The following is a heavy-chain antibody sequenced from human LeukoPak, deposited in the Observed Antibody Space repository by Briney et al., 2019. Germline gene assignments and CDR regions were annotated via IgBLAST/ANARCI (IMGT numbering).Heavy chain of an antibody. CDR3: ARLRFDFWSGYTHPYFDY. J-gene: IGHJ4*02. D-gene: IGHD3-3*01. CDR2: ICYSGTT. Sequence: TASETLSLTCTVSGGSISSSSYSWGWIRQPPGKGLEWIGSICYSGTTYYNPSLKSRVTISVDTSKIQFSLKLSSVAATDTAVYFCARLRFDFWSGYTHPYFDYWGQGTLVTVS. V-gene: IGHV4-39*01. CDR1: GGSISSSSYS.